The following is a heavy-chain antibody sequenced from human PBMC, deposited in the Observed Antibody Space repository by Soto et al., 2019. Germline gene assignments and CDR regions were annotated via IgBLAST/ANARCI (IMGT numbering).Heavy chain of an antibody. J-gene: IGHJ6*02. CDR2: IIPIFGTA. CDR1: GGTFSSYS. Sequence: SVKVSCKASGGTFSSYSISWVRQAPGQGLEWMGGIIPIFGTANYAQKFQGRVTITADESTSTAYMELSSLRSEDTAVYYCARANGYPHGTISNYYYYYGMDVWGQGTTVTVS. D-gene: IGHD3-3*01. V-gene: IGHV1-69*13. CDR3: ARANGYPHGTISNYYYYYGMDV.